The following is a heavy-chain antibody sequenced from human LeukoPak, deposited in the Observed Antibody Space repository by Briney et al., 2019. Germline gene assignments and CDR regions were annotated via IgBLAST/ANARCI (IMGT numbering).Heavy chain of an antibody. CDR1: GFTFSDYY. CDR3: ARHDISGIYFDY. CDR2: ISSSGSTI. Sequence: GGSLRLSCAASGFTFSDYYMSWIRQAPGKGLEWVSYISSSGSTIYYAHSVKGRFTISRDNAKNSLYLQMNSLRAEDTAVYYCARHDISGIYFDYWGQGTLVTVSS. V-gene: IGHV3-11*01. J-gene: IGHJ4*02. D-gene: IGHD3-9*01.